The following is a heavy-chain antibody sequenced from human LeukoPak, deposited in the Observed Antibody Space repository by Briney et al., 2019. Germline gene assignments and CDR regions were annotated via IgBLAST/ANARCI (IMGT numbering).Heavy chain of an antibody. V-gene: IGHV1-18*01. CDR2: ISGYSGNT. CDR3: GRDYGSSWYYFDY. Sequence: VASVKVSCKASGYSFASYGISWVRQAPGQGLEWMGWISGYSGNTNYVQKFQGRVTMTTDTSTSTAYMELRSLRSDDTAVYYCGRDYGSSWYYFDYWGQGTLVTVSS. J-gene: IGHJ4*02. CDR1: GYSFASYG. D-gene: IGHD6-13*01.